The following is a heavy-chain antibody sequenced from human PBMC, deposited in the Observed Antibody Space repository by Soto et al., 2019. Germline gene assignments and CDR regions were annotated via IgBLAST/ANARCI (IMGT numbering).Heavy chain of an antibody. CDR1: GGSISSGGYY. D-gene: IGHD3-10*01. Sequence: QVQLQESGPGLVKPSQTLSLTCTVSGGSISSGGYYWSWIRQHPGKGLEWIGYIYYSGSTYYNPSLKGRVTISVDTTKNQFSLKLSSVTAADTAVYYCARDVIDYYGSGSLFDYWGQGTLVTVSS. CDR3: ARDVIDYYGSGSLFDY. V-gene: IGHV4-31*03. J-gene: IGHJ4*02. CDR2: IYYSGST.